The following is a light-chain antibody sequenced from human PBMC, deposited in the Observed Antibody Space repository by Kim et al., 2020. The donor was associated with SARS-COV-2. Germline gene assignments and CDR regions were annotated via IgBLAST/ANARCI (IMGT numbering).Light chain of an antibody. CDR3: AAWDDGLNGIV. Sequence: GQRIVISCSGSRSNIGSNTVNWYQQLPGTAPKFLMFDNNQRPSGVPDRFSGSKSGTSASLAITGLQSDDEADYYCAAWDDGLNGIVFGTGTKVTVL. CDR2: DNN. V-gene: IGLV1-44*01. J-gene: IGLJ1*01. CDR1: RSNIGSNT.